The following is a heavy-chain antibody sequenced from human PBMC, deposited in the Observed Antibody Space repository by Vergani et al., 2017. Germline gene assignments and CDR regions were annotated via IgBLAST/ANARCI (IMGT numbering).Heavy chain of an antibody. CDR3: TTGPRYCSSTSCYAYYYYYMDV. D-gene: IGHD2-2*01. V-gene: IGHV3-15*01. CDR1: GFTFSNAW. CDR2: IKSKTDGGTT. Sequence: EVQLVESGGGLVKPGGSLRLSCAASGFTFSNAWMSWVRQAPGKGLEWVGRIKSKTDGGTTDYAAPVKGRFTISRDDSKNTLYLQMNSLKTEDTAVYYCTTGPRYCSSTSCYAYYYYYMDVWGKGTTVTVSS. J-gene: IGHJ6*03.